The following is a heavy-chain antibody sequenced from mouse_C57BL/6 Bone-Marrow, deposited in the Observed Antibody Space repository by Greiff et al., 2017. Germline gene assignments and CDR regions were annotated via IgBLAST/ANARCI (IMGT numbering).Heavy chain of an antibody. D-gene: IGHD2-4*01. J-gene: IGHJ1*03. CDR1: GYTFTTYP. Sequence: QVQLQQSGAELVKPGASVKMSCKASGYTFTTYPIEWMKQNHGKSLEWIGNFHPYNDDTKYNEKFKGKATLTVEKSSSTVYLELSRLTSDDTAVYYYARGGLGKNYWYFDVWGTGTTVTVSS. V-gene: IGHV1-47*01. CDR3: ARGGLGKNYWYFDV. CDR2: FHPYNDDT.